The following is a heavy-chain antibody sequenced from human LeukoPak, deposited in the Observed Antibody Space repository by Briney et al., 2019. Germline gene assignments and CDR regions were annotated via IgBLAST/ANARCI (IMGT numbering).Heavy chain of an antibody. J-gene: IGHJ4*02. CDR3: TRDTGCPGGTCYSFYDY. D-gene: IGHD2-15*01. Sequence: GGSLRLSCAASGFTFSNYWMTWVRQAPGKGLEWGANIKQDGTEKYYVDSVKGRFTISRDNAENSLYLQMNSLRAEDTAVYYCTRDTGCPGGTCYSFYDYWGQGTLVTVSS. CDR1: GFTFSNYW. CDR2: IKQDGTEK. V-gene: IGHV3-7*01.